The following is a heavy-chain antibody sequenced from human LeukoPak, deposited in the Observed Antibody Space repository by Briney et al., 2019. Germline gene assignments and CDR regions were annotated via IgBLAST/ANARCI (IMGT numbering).Heavy chain of an antibody. Sequence: ASVKVSCKASGYTFTSYGISWVRQAPGQGLEWMGWISAYNGNTNYAQKLQGRVTMTTDTSTSTAYMELRSLRSDDTAVYYCARDSYISYYYGMDVWGQGTTVTVSS. D-gene: IGHD1-14*01. CDR3: ARDSYISYYYGMDV. V-gene: IGHV1-18*01. CDR2: ISAYNGNT. J-gene: IGHJ6*02. CDR1: GYTFTSYG.